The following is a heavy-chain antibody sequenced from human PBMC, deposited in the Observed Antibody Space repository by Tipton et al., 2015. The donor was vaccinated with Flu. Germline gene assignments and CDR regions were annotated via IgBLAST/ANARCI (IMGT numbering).Heavy chain of an antibody. Sequence: LRLSCSVSGGSISRSTDYWGWIRQPPGKGLEWLGNIHRSGNTYYNLSLKSRVTISLDMSSNQFSLRLVSVTATDTAVYYCARRDYSNYVSEPKNWFDPWGQGILVTVSS. CDR1: GGSISRSTDY. CDR2: IHRSGNT. J-gene: IGHJ5*02. CDR3: ARRDYSNYVSEPKNWFDP. V-gene: IGHV4-39*07. D-gene: IGHD4-11*01.